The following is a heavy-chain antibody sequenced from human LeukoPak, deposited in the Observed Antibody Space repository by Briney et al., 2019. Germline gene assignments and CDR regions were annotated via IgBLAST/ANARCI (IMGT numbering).Heavy chain of an antibody. CDR2: ISTYYGNT. J-gene: IGHJ4*02. Sequence: ASVKVSCKPSGYTFSNYGITWVRQAPGQGLEWMGWISTYYGNTNYAQKLQGRVTMTTDTSTSTAYMELRSLRSDDTAVYYCARDFRGGWTSYPYSTEHFDYWGQGTLVTVSS. D-gene: IGHD1-14*01. CDR1: GYTFSNYG. V-gene: IGHV1-18*01. CDR3: ARDFRGGWTSYPYSTEHFDY.